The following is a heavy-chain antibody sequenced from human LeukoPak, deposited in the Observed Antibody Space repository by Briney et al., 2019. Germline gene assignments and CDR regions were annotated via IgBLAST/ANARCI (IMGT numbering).Heavy chain of an antibody. CDR2: IYTSGST. D-gene: IGHD1-26*01. Sequence: SETLSLTCTVSGGSISSGSYYWSWIRQPAGKGLEWIGRIYTSGSTNYNPSLKSRVSISVDTSKNQFSLKLSSVTAADTAVYYCARCGSGSYYGAFDIWGQGTMVTVSS. CDR3: ARCGSGSYYGAFDI. J-gene: IGHJ3*02. CDR1: GGSISSGSYY. V-gene: IGHV4-61*02.